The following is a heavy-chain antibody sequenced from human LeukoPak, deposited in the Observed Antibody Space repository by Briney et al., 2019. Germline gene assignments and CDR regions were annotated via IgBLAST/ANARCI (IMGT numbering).Heavy chain of an antibody. Sequence: SVKVSCKASGYTFTNYYMHWVRQAPGQGLEWMGGIIPIFGTANYAQKFQGRVTITTDESTSTAYMELSSLRSEDTAVYYCARGAAVTTFYYYYYMDVWGKGTTVTVSS. D-gene: IGHD4-17*01. CDR2: IIPIFGTA. V-gene: IGHV1-69*05. CDR3: ARGAAVTTFYYYYYMDV. CDR1: GYTFTNYY. J-gene: IGHJ6*03.